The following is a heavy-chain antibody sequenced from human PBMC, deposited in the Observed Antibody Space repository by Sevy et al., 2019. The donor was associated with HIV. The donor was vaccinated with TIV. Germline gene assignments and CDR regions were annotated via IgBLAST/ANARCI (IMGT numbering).Heavy chain of an antibody. V-gene: IGHV3-21*01. CDR3: ARASITMVRALWYFDY. D-gene: IGHD3-10*01. CDR1: GFTFSSYS. CDR2: ISSSSSYI. J-gene: IGHJ4*02. Sequence: GGSLRLSCAASGFTFSSYSMNWVRQAPGKGLEWASSISSSSSYIYYADSVKGRFTISRDNAKNSLYLQMNSLRAEDTAVYYCARASITMVRALWYFDYWGQGTLVTVSS.